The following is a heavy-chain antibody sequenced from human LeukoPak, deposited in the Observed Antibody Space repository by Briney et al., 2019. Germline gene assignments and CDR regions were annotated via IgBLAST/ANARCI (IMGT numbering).Heavy chain of an antibody. D-gene: IGHD3-22*01. CDR3: AKDDSSGYPSYYFDY. CDR1: GFTFSSYG. V-gene: IGHV3-33*06. Sequence: GGSLRLSCAASGFTFSSYGMHWVRQAPGKGLEWVAVIWYDGSNKYYADSVKGRFTISRDNSKNTLYLQMNSLRAEDTAVYYCAKDDSSGYPSYYFDYWGQGTLVTVSS. CDR2: IWYDGSNK. J-gene: IGHJ4*02.